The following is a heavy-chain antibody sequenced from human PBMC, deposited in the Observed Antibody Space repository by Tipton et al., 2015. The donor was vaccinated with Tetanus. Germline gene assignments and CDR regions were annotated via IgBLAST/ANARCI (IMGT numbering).Heavy chain of an antibody. CDR2: IWYDGSNK. D-gene: IGHD6-13*01. V-gene: IGHV3-33*08. Sequence: SLRLSCAASGFTFSSYAMSWVRQAPGKGLEWVAVIWYDGSNKYYADSVKGRFTISRDNSKNTLYLQMNSLRAEDTAVYYCARGAGSSSSTYYYYGMDVWGQGTTVTVSS. CDR3: ARGAGSSSSTYYYYGMDV. J-gene: IGHJ6*02. CDR1: GFTFSSYA.